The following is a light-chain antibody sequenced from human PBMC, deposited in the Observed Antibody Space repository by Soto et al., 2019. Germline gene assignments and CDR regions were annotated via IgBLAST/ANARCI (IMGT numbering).Light chain of an antibody. Sequence: QSVLTQPRSVSGSPGQSVTLSCTGTSSDVGGYNYVSWYQQHPGKAPKLMIYEVSNRPSGVSNRFSGSKSGNTASLTISGLQAEDEADYYCSSYTSSSTKVFGTGTKVTV. CDR1: SSDVGGYNY. CDR3: SSYTSSSTKV. J-gene: IGLJ1*01. CDR2: EVS. V-gene: IGLV2-14*01.